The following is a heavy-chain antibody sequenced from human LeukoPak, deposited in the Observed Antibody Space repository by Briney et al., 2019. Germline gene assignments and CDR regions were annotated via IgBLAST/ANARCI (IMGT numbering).Heavy chain of an antibody. Sequence: GGSLRLSCVASGFTFSSYWMHWVRQAPGKGLVWVSRINSDGSSTSYADSVKGRFTISRDNAKNTLYLQMNSLRAEDTAVYYCARIPYDFWSGPGPFDYWGQGTLVTVSS. CDR2: INSDGSST. CDR1: GFTFSSYW. CDR3: ARIPYDFWSGPGPFDY. D-gene: IGHD3-3*01. V-gene: IGHV3-74*01. J-gene: IGHJ4*02.